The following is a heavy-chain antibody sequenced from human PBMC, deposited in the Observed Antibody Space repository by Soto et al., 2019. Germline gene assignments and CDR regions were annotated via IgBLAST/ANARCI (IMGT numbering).Heavy chain of an antibody. CDR3: AQDRSGSFPFYYGMDV. CDR1: RLTFHRHG. Sequence: XGCLRLSCAASRLTFHRHGMHWVRQAQGKGLEWVAVISIDGLKKYYADSVKGRFTISRDNSNTTLFLQMNTLRPEDTAVYYCAQDRSGSFPFYYGMDVWGQGTTVTVSS. D-gene: IGHD1-26*01. V-gene: IGHV3-30*18. J-gene: IGHJ6*02. CDR2: ISIDGLKK.